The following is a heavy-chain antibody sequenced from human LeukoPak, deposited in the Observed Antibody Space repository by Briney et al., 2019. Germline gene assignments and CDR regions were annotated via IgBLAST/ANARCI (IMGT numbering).Heavy chain of an antibody. V-gene: IGHV3-53*01. D-gene: IGHD1-7*01. CDR1: GFTVGSNY. CDR2: IYSGGST. Sequence: HPGRSLRPFCAASGFTVGSNYISWVRQAAGNGLEWVSVIYSGGSTSYADSVKGRSTTSRDNSKNTLYLQMNSLRAEDTAAYYCASEGTSYWYFDLWGRDTLVTVSS. CDR3: ASEGTSYWYFDL. J-gene: IGHJ2*01.